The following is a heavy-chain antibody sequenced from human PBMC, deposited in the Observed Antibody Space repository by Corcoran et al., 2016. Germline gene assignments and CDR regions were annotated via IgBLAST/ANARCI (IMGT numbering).Heavy chain of an antibody. CDR2: INPSGGST. CDR3: ARSVPDIVVVVRDWFDP. CDR1: GYTFTSYY. D-gene: IGHD2-15*01. Sequence: QVQLVQSGAEVKKPGASVKVSYKASGYTFTSYYMHWVRQAPGQGLEWMGIINPSGGSTSYAQKFQGRVTMTRDTSTSTVYMELSSLRSEDTAVDYCARSVPDIVVVVRDWFDPGGQGTLVTVSS. J-gene: IGHJ5*02. V-gene: IGHV1-46*01.